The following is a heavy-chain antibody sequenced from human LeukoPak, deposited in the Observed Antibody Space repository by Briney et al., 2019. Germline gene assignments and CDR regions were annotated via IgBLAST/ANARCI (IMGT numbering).Heavy chain of an antibody. D-gene: IGHD4-17*01. CDR2: NCHSGSS. V-gene: IGHV4-38-2*02. CDR3: ARVYSPTTVTTDY. J-gene: IGHJ4*02. Sequence: PSETLSLTCTVYGYSISSGYYWGWLRQPPGKGLEWIGRNCHSGSSYYNPSLKSRVTRSVDTSNNQVSLQLSTVTAADTAVYYCARVYSPTTVTTDYWGQGNLVTVSS. CDR1: GYSISSGYY.